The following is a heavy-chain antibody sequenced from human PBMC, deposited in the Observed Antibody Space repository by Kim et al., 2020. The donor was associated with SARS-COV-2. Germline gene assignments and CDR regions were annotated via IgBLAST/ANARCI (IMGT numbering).Heavy chain of an antibody. J-gene: IGHJ1*01. CDR1: GFTFASYW. CDR3: ARTLTGTTESFEY. Sequence: GGSLRLSCAASGFTFASYWMTWVRQAPGKGLEWVANIKQDGTQQYYVDSVRGRFTVSRDGANMYLQMNSLRAEDTAVYYCARTLTGTTESFEYWGRGTLV. D-gene: IGHD3-9*01. CDR2: IKQDGTQQ. V-gene: IGHV3-7*03.